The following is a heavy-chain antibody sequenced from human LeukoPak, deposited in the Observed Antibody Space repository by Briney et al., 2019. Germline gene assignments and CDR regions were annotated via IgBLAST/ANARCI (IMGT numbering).Heavy chain of an antibody. D-gene: IGHD5/OR15-5a*01. J-gene: IGHJ4*02. CDR1: GGSISSSSYY. V-gene: IGHV4-39*01. Sequence: SETLSLTCTVSGGSISSSSYYWGWIRQPPGKGLEWIGNIYYSGSTYYNPSLESRVTISVDTSKNQFSLKVSSVTAADTAVYYCATLFDWDYYFDYWGLGTLVTVSS. CDR2: IYYSGST. CDR3: ATLFDWDYYFDY.